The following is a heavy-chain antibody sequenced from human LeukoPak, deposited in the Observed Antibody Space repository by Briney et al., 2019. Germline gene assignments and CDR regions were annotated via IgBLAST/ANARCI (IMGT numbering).Heavy chain of an antibody. V-gene: IGHV1-8*01. CDR2: MNPNSGNT. J-gene: IGHJ6*02. CDR1: GYTFTSYD. Sequence: ASVKVSCKASGYTFTSYDINWVRQATGQGLEWMGWMNPNSGNTGYAQKFRGRVTMTRNTSISTAYMELSSLRSEDTAVYYCARGLRRSSGPAAICCYYYGMDVWGQGTTVTVSS. D-gene: IGHD2-2*01. CDR3: ARGLRRSSGPAAICCYYYGMDV.